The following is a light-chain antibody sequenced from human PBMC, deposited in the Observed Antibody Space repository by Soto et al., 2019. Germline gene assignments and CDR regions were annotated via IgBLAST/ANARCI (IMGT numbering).Light chain of an antibody. Sequence: QSALTQPASVSASPGQSITISCTGASSDVGAYNYVSWYQQHPGKAPKLMIYDVSNRPSGVSNRFSGSKSGNTASLTISGLQAEDEADYYCSSFTSRSTRVFGGGTKLTVL. CDR1: SSDVGAYNY. CDR2: DVS. V-gene: IGLV2-14*03. J-gene: IGLJ3*02. CDR3: SSFTSRSTRV.